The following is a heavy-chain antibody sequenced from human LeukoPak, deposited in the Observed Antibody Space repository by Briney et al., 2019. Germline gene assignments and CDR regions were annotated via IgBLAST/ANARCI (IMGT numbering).Heavy chain of an antibody. CDR2: IIPIFGTT. Sequence: GASVKVSCKASGGTFSSYAISWVRQAPGQGLEWMGGIIPIFGTTNYAQKFQGRVTINADESTDTANMELSSLRSEDTAVYYCARALDILVVPGADNWLDPWGQGTLVTVSS. V-gene: IGHV1-69*13. CDR1: GGTFSSYA. D-gene: IGHD2-2*01. CDR3: ARALDILVVPGADNWLDP. J-gene: IGHJ5*02.